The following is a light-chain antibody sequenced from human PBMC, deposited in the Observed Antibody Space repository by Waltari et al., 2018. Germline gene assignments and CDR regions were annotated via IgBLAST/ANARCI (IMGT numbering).Light chain of an antibody. J-gene: IGKJ5*01. Sequence: DIQMTQSPSSLSASVGDRVTITCRASQNISSYLNWYQQKPGKAPKLLIYAASSLQSGVPSRFSGSGSGTDFTLTISSLQPEDFATDYCQQSYSTPPNFGQGTRLEIK. CDR1: QNISSY. CDR2: AAS. CDR3: QQSYSTPPN. V-gene: IGKV1-39*01.